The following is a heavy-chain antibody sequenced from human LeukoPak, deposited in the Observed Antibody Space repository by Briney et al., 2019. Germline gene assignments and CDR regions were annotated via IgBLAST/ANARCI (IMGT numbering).Heavy chain of an antibody. CDR1: GFTFSSYS. CDR2: ISGSADSA. CDR3: AKGGLGDCSSSCLYYFDS. D-gene: IGHD2-2*01. V-gene: IGHV3-23*01. J-gene: IGHJ4*02. Sequence: GGSLRLSCAASGFTFSSYSMSWVRQAPGKGLEWVSTISGSADSAYSADSVKGRFTISRDNSKNTLYLHMNSLRAEDTALFYFAKGGLGDCSSSCLYYFDSWGQGTLVTVSP.